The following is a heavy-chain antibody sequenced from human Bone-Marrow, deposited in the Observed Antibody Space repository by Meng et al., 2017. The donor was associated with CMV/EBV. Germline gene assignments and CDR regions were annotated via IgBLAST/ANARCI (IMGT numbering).Heavy chain of an antibody. V-gene: IGHV3-74*01. CDR1: GFTFSSYS. J-gene: IGHJ3*02. CDR3: AREGWGDAFDI. CDR2: INSDGSST. Sequence: GESLKISCAASGFTFSSYSMNWVRQAPGKGLVWVSRINSDGSSTIYADSVKGRFTISRDNAKNTLYLQMNSLRAEDTAVYYCAREGWGDAFDIWGQGTRVTVSS. D-gene: IGHD7-27*01.